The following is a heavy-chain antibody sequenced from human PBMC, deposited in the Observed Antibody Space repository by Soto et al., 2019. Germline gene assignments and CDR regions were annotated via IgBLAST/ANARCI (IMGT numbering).Heavy chain of an antibody. J-gene: IGHJ4*02. V-gene: IGHV4-39*01. CDR2: FYYSGST. D-gene: IGHD5-18*01. Sequence: SETLSLTCSVSGGAISSSTYYWGWIRQPPGKGLEWIGSFYYSGSTYYNPSLKSRVTISVDASKNQFSLTLSSVTAADTAVYYCATRSDYSYGFPFDYWGQGTLVTVSS. CDR3: ATRSDYSYGFPFDY. CDR1: GGAISSSTYY.